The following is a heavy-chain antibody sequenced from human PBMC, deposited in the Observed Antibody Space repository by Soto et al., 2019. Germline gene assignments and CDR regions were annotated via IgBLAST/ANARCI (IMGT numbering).Heavy chain of an antibody. D-gene: IGHD5-12*01. CDR2: ISYDGSNK. CDR3: AREGYGYNYGAFDI. Sequence: GGSLRLSCAASGFTFSSYAMHRVRQAPGKGLEWVAVISYDGSNKYYADSVKGRFTISRDNSKNTLYLQMNSLRAEDTAVYYCAREGYGYNYGAFDIWGQGTMVTVSS. CDR1: GFTFSSYA. J-gene: IGHJ3*02. V-gene: IGHV3-30-3*01.